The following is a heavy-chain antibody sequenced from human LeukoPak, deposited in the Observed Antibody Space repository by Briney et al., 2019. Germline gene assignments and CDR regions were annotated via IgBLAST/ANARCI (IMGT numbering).Heavy chain of an antibody. J-gene: IGHJ6*04. Sequence: PSQTLSLTCTVSGGSISSGDSYWSWLRQPPGRGLEWIGYIYYGGSTYYNPSLKSRVTISVDTSKNQFSLKLSSVTAADTAVYYCARDREFGESSMDVWGKGTTVTVSS. CDR1: GGSISSGDSY. D-gene: IGHD3-10*01. CDR3: ARDREFGESSMDV. CDR2: IYYGGST. V-gene: IGHV4-30-4*01.